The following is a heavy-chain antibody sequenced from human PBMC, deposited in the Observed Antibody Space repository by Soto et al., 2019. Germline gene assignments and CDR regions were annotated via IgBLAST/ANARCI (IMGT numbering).Heavy chain of an antibody. CDR1: GFSLTTSGVG. J-gene: IGHJ4*02. V-gene: IGHV2-5*02. CDR2: IYWDDDK. D-gene: IGHD3-3*01. Sequence: QITLNESGPTQVKPRQTLTLTCTFSGFSLTTSGVGVDWIRQSPGKAPEWLALIYWDDDKRYSPSLKSRLTITKDTPKNQVVLTMADLDPADTATYYCAHRVLRTVFGLVTTTAIYFDFWGQGTPVAVS. CDR3: AHRVLRTVFGLVTTTAIYFDF.